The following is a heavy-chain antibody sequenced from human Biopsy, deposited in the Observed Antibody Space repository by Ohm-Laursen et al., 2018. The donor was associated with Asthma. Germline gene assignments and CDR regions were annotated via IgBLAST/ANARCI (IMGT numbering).Heavy chain of an antibody. Sequence: LSLTCAASGFAVSRDHMFWVRQAPGKGLEWVSVIYSGGTSHTADSVRGRFTISRDYSKNTLYLQMHSLRAEDTAVYYCARGDSSNWSHYYFDYWGQGNLVTVSS. CDR2: IYSGGTS. D-gene: IGHD3-22*01. J-gene: IGHJ4*02. V-gene: IGHV3-53*01. CDR3: ARGDSSNWSHYYFDY. CDR1: GFAVSRDH.